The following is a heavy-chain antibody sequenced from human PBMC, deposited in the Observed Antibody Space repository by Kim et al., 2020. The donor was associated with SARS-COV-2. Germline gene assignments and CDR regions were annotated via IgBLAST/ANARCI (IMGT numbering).Heavy chain of an antibody. CDR2: ISWNSGSI. V-gene: IGHV3-9*01. D-gene: IGHD3-9*01. J-gene: IGHJ4*02. CDR1: GFTFDDYA. CDR3: AIRDILTGYFDY. Sequence: GGSLRLSCAASGFTFDDYAMHWVRQAPGKGLEWVSGISWNSGSIGYADSVKGRFTISRDNAKNSLYLQMNSLRAEDTALYYCAIRDILTGYFDYWGQGTLVTVSA.